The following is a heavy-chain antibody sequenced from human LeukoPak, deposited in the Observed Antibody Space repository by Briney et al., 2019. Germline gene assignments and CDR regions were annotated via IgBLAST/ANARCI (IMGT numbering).Heavy chain of an antibody. CDR3: AGVGGAHSNYVEVWFDP. Sequence: PRASVKVSCKASGYTFTDYYLHWVRQAPGQGLEWMGWINPNSGGTNYAQKFQGRVTMTRDTSISTAYMELYRLTSDDTAVYYCAGVGGAHSNYVEVWFDPWGQGTLVTVSS. CDR1: GYTFTDYY. D-gene: IGHD4-11*01. V-gene: IGHV1-2*02. CDR2: INPNSGGT. J-gene: IGHJ5*02.